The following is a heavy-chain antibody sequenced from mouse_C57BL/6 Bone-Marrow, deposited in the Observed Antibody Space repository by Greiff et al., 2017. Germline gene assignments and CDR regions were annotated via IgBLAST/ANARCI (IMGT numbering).Heavy chain of an antibody. V-gene: IGHV1-63*01. Sequence: QVQLKESGAELVRPGTSVKMSCKASGYTFTNYWIGWAKQRPGHGLEWIGDIYPGGGYTNYNEKFKGKATLTADKSSSTAYMQFSSLTSEDSAIYYCARERYYGSYFDYWGQGTTLTGSS. D-gene: IGHD1-1*01. CDR3: ARERYYGSYFDY. CDR1: GYTFTNYW. J-gene: IGHJ2*01. CDR2: IYPGGGYT.